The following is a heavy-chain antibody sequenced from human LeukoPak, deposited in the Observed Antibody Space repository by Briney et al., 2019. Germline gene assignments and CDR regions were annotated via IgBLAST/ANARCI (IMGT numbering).Heavy chain of an antibody. CDR1: GFPFSHYT. CDR2: ITSSSTYV. Sequence: PGGSLRLSCAASGFPFSHYTMNWVRRAPGKGLEWVSLITSSSTYVESADSVKGRFTISRDNAKNSLSLQMNSLRAEDTAVYYCARDFGWGGAPDIWGQGTMVTVSS. V-gene: IGHV3-21*01. J-gene: IGHJ3*02. D-gene: IGHD6-19*01. CDR3: ARDFGWGGAPDI.